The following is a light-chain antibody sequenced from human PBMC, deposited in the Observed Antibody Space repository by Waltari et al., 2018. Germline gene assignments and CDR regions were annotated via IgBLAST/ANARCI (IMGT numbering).Light chain of an antibody. V-gene: IGKV1-39*01. CDR1: ENVNNC. Sequence: DIQMTQSPSSLSASVGDRVTITCRASENVNNCFNWYQQKPGKAPKFLIYKASTLQSGVPSRFSGSGSGTDYTFIISSLQSEDVATYYCQHGYGTPYSFGQGTKVEIK. CDR2: KAS. J-gene: IGKJ2*03. CDR3: QHGYGTPYS.